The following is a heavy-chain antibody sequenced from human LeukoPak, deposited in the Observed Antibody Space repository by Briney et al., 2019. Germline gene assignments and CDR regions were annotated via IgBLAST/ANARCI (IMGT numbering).Heavy chain of an antibody. CDR3: AREGAGYYYDSSGHLDY. CDR1: GFTFSSYS. D-gene: IGHD3-22*01. V-gene: IGHV3-21*01. Sequence: GGSLRLSCAASGFTFSSYSMNWVRQAPGKGLEWVSSISSSSSYIYYADSVEGRFTISRDNAKNSLYLQMNSLRAEDTAVYYCAREGAGYYYDSSGHLDYWGQGTLDTVSS. CDR2: ISSSSSYI. J-gene: IGHJ4*02.